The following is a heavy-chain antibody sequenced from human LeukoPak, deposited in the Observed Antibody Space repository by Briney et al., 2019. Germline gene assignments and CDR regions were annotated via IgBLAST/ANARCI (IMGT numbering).Heavy chain of an antibody. D-gene: IGHD1-26*01. J-gene: IGHJ4*02. V-gene: IGHV4-59*01. Sequence: PSETLSLTCTVSGGSISSYYWSWVRQPPGKGLEWIGYIYYSGSTNYNPSLKSRVTISVDTSKNQFSLKLSSVTAADTAVYYCARDGGEVGATFDYWGQGTLVTVSS. CDR1: GGSISSYY. CDR3: ARDGGEVGATFDY. CDR2: IYYSGST.